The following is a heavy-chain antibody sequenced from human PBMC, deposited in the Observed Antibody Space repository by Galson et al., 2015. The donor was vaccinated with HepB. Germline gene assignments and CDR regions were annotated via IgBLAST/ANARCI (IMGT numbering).Heavy chain of an antibody. CDR1: GFTFSSYS. J-gene: IGHJ4*02. D-gene: IGHD2-21*02. CDR2: ISSSSSTI. CDR3: ARDPFSQMVTTEDYFDY. V-gene: IGHV3-48*04. Sequence: SLRLSCAASGFTFSSYSINWVRQAPGKGLEWVSYISSSSSTIYYADSVKGRFTISRDNAKNSLYLQMNSLRAEDTAVYYCARDPFSQMVTTEDYFDYWGQGTLVTVSS.